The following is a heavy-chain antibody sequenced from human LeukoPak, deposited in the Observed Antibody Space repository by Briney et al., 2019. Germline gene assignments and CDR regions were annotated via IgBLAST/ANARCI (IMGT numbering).Heavy chain of an antibody. V-gene: IGHV3-30*18. J-gene: IGHJ4*02. D-gene: IGHD5-24*01. CDR1: GFTFSSYG. Sequence: GGSLRLSCAASGFTFSSYGMHWVRQAPGKGLEWVAVISYDGSNKYYADSVKGRFTISRDNSKNTLYLQMNSLRAEDTAVYYCAKELGGDGYNYPVAHWGQGTLVTVSS. CDR2: ISYDGSNK. CDR3: AKELGGDGYNYPVAH.